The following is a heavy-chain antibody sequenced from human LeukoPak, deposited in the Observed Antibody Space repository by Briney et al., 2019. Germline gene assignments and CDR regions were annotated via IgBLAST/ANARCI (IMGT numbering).Heavy chain of an antibody. D-gene: IGHD3-10*01. Sequence: PGGSLRLSCAASGFTFSSYSMNWVRQAPGKGLEWVSSISSSSTYIYYADSVKGRFTISRDNAKNSLYLQMNSQRAEDTAVYYCARDRSRGLLDAFDIWGQGTMVTVSS. CDR3: ARDRSRGLLDAFDI. J-gene: IGHJ3*02. V-gene: IGHV3-21*01. CDR2: ISSSSTYI. CDR1: GFTFSSYS.